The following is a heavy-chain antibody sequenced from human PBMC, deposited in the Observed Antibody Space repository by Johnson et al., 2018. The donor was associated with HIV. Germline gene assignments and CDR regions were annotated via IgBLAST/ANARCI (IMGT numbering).Heavy chain of an antibody. Sequence: VQLVESGGGVVQPGGSLRLSCAASGFTFSNYAMHWVRQAPGKGLEWVAVIWYDGSNKYYADSVKGRFTISRDNSKNTLYLQMNSLRAEDTAVYYCARDPYILTGYYNSDAFDIWGQGTMVTVSS. J-gene: IGHJ3*02. CDR3: ARDPYILTGYYNSDAFDI. CDR1: GFTFSNYA. V-gene: IGHV3-30*19. CDR2: IWYDGSNK. D-gene: IGHD3-9*01.